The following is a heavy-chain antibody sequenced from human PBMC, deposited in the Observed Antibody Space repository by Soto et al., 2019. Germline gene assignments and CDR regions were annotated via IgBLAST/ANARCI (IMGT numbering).Heavy chain of an antibody. V-gene: IGHV3-23*01. CDR2: ISGSGGST. CDR1: GFTFSSYA. D-gene: IGHD5-12*01. CDR3: AKDRLASGYEPGNYYYYGMDV. J-gene: IGHJ6*02. Sequence: GGSLRLSCAASGFTFSSYAMSWVRQAPGKGLEWVSAISGSGGSTYYADSVKGRFTISRDNSKNTRYLQMNSLRAEDTAVYYCAKDRLASGYEPGNYYYYGMDVWGQGTTVTVSS.